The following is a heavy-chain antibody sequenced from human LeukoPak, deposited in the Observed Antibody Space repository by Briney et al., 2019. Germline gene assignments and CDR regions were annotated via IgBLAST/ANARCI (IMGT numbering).Heavy chain of an antibody. V-gene: IGHV1-2*06. D-gene: IGHD1-26*01. Sequence: ASVKVSCKASGYTFTGYYMHWVRQAPGQGLEWMGRINPNSGGTNYAQKFQGRVTMTRDTSTSTAYMELRSLRSDDTAVYYCARDQRDGSGRSRSNYYFDYWGQGTLVTVSS. CDR1: GYTFTGYY. J-gene: IGHJ4*02. CDR2: INPNSGGT. CDR3: ARDQRDGSGRSRSNYYFDY.